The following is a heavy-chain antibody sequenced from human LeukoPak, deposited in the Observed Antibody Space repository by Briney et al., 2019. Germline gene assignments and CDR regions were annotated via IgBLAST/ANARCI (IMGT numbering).Heavy chain of an antibody. CDR1: GFTFSGSA. Sequence: GGSLRLSCAASGFTFSGSAMHWVRQASGKGLEWVGRIRSKANSYATAYAASVKGRFTISRDDSKNTAYLQMNSLKTEDTAVYYCTRGSSWYIPVYYYMDVWGKGTTVTVSS. D-gene: IGHD6-13*01. CDR3: TRGSSWYIPVYYYMDV. CDR2: IRSKANSYAT. V-gene: IGHV3-73*01. J-gene: IGHJ6*03.